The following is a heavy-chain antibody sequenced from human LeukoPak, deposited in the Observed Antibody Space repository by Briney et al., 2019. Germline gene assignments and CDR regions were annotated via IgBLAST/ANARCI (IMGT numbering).Heavy chain of an antibody. V-gene: IGHV4-34*01. CDR1: GGSFSGYY. CDR3: ARHYRVYYDSSGYYNNWFDP. Sequence: PSETLSLTCAVYGGSFSGYYWSWIRQPPGKGLEWIGEINHSGSTNYNPSLKSRVTISVDASKNQFSLKLSSVTAADTAVYYCARHYRVYYDSSGYYNNWFDPWGQGTLVTVSS. J-gene: IGHJ5*02. D-gene: IGHD3-22*01. CDR2: INHSGST.